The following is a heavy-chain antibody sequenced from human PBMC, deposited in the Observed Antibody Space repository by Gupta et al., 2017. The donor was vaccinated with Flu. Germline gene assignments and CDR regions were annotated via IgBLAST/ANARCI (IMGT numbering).Heavy chain of an antibody. CDR3: ARDISSSQIGYYYMDV. Sequence: EVQLVESGGALVQPGGSLRLSCAASEFTFDNYWVSWVRQAPGMGLEWVANIKHDGSEKNLVDSGGGRFTISRDNAKKSLFLQMSSLRAEDTAVYYCARDISSSQIGYYYMDVWGKGTTVTVSS. J-gene: IGHJ6*03. CDR2: IKHDGSEK. CDR1: EFTFDNYW. V-gene: IGHV3-7*01. D-gene: IGHD2-2*01.